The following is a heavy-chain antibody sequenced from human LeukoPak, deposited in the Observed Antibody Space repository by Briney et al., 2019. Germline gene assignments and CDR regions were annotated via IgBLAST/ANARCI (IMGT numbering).Heavy chain of an antibody. J-gene: IGHJ4*02. CDR2: IWYDGSNK. Sequence: GGSLRLSCAASGFTFSSYGMHWVRQAPGKGLEWVAVIWYDGSNKYYADSVKGRFTISRDNSKNTLYLQMNSLRVEDTAVYYCARDRYSSGWATFDYWGQGTLVTVSS. CDR1: GFTFSSYG. D-gene: IGHD6-19*01. V-gene: IGHV3-33*01. CDR3: ARDRYSSGWATFDY.